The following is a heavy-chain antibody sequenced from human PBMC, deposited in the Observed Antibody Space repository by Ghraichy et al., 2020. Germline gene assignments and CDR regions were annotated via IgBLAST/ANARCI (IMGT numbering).Heavy chain of an antibody. V-gene: IGHV3-53*01. CDR1: GFTVSGNY. D-gene: IGHD2-2*01. Sequence: GGSLRLSCAAAGFTVSGNYMSWVRQAPGKGLEWVAIVYSGGSTYYADSVKGRFTMSRDDSKNMLFLQMNSLSAGDTAVYYCAGYCSSSRCLNPHYAFDIWGQGTTVTVSS. CDR2: VYSGGST. J-gene: IGHJ3*02. CDR3: AGYCSSSRCLNPHYAFDI.